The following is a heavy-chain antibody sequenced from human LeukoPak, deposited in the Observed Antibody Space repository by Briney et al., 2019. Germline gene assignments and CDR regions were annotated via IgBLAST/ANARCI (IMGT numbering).Heavy chain of an antibody. D-gene: IGHD1-26*01. CDR3: AKILPTPAYSGSYYGVFDI. CDR1: GFTVSSNY. J-gene: IGHJ3*02. CDR2: FYSGDNT. V-gene: IGHV3-66*01. Sequence: GGSLRLSCAASGFTVSSNYMSWVRQAPGKGLEWVSVFYSGDNTYYADSVKGRFTISRDNSKNTLYLQMSSLRVEDTAVYYCAKILPTPAYSGSYYGVFDIWGQGTMVAVSS.